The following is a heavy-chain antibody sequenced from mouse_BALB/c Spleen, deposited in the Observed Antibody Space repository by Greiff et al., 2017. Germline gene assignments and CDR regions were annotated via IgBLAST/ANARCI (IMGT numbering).Heavy chain of an antibody. J-gene: IGHJ4*01. CDR2: IYPGNSDT. V-gene: IGHV1-5*01. D-gene: IGHD2-10*02. CDR1: GYSFTSYW. CDR3: TRPYGNYGYYYAMDY. Sequence: VQLQQSGTVLARPGASVKMSCKASGYSFTSYWMHWVKQRPGQGLEWIGAIYPGNSDTSYNQKFKGKAKLTAVTSASTAYMELSSLTNEDSAVYYGTRPYGNYGYYYAMDYWGQGTSVTVSS.